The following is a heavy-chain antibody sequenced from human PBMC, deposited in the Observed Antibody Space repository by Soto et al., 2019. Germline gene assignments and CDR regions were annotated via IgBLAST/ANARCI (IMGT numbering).Heavy chain of an antibody. CDR1: GGSIRSGGYY. V-gene: IGHV4-31*03. D-gene: IGHD1-1*01. CDR3: ARWPQLEPRFDY. J-gene: IGHJ4*02. CDR2: IYYSGST. Sequence: SETLSLTCTVSGGSIRSGGYYWRWIRQHPGKGLEWIGYIYYSGSTYYNPSLKSRVTISVDTSKNQFSLKLSSVTAADTAVYYCARWPQLEPRFDYWGQGTLVTVSS.